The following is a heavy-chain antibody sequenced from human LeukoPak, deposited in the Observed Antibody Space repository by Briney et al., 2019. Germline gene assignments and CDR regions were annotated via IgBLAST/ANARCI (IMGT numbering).Heavy chain of an antibody. CDR1: GGSISTYF. J-gene: IGHJ5*02. D-gene: IGHD6-13*01. CDR3: VRDRAAAGGWLDP. V-gene: IGHV4-59*01. Sequence: PSETLSLTCTVSGGSISTYFWNWIRQPPGKGLEWIGYVYYNGNTNYNPSLKSRLTISVDTSKNQFSLKLTSVTAADTAVYYCVRDRAAAGGWLDPWGQGALVTVS. CDR2: VYYNGNT.